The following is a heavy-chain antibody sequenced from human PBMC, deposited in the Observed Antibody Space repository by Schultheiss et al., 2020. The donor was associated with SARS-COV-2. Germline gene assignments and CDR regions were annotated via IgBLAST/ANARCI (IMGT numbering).Heavy chain of an antibody. CDR2: IYYSGST. Sequence: SETLSLTCTVSGGSISSYYWSWIRQHPGKGLEWIGYIYYSGSTNYNPSLKSRVAILLDTSKNQFSLNLTSVTAADTAVYFCARGIVVGATGDAFDIWGQGTMVTVSS. CDR3: ARGIVVGATGDAFDI. D-gene: IGHD1-26*01. J-gene: IGHJ3*02. CDR1: GGSISSYY. V-gene: IGHV4-59*01.